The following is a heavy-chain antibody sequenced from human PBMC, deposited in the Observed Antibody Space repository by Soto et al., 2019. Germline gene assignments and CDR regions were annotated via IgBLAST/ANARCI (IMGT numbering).Heavy chain of an antibody. D-gene: IGHD3-16*01. CDR2: IIPILGIA. CDR3: NRVMLVPDTVDY. CDR1: GGTFSSYT. V-gene: IGHV1-69*02. J-gene: IGHJ4*02. Sequence: SVKVSCKASGGTFSSYTISWVRQAPGQGLEWMGRIIPILGIANYAQKFQGRVTITADKSKSIAYLQMNSLKTEDTAVYYCNRVMLVPDTVDYWGQGTLVTVSS.